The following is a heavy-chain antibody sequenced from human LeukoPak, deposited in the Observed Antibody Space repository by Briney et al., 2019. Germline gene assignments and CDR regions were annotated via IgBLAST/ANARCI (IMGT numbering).Heavy chain of an antibody. J-gene: IGHJ6*03. V-gene: IGHV3-9*01. CDR3: AKDMVTIQAPYYYYYMDV. D-gene: IGHD5-12*01. CDR2: ISWNSGSI. Sequence: GRSLRLSCAASGFTFDDYAMHWVRQAPGKGLEWVSGISWNSGSIGYADSVKGRFTISRGNAKNSLYLQMNSLRAEDTALYYCAKDMVTIQAPYYYYYMDVWGKGTTVTVPS. CDR1: GFTFDDYA.